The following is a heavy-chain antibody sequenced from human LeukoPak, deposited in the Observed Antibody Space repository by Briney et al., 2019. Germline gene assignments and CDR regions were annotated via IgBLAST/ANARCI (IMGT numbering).Heavy chain of an antibody. CDR3: AKDGRGYGSGSLNY. CDR1: GFTFSSYG. J-gene: IGHJ4*02. V-gene: IGHV3-33*06. Sequence: PGRSLRLSCAASGFTFSSYGMHWVRQAPGKGLEWVAVIWYDGSNKYYADSVKGRFTISRDNSKNTLYLQMNSLRAEDTAVYYCAKDGRGYGSGSLNYRGQGTLVTVSS. CDR2: IWYDGSNK. D-gene: IGHD3-10*01.